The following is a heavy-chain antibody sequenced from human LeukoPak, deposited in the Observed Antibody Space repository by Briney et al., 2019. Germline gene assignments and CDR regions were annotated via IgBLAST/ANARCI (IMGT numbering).Heavy chain of an antibody. J-gene: IGHJ4*02. CDR1: VVTFKNYP. CDR3: AKGRNVELLREAFDY. V-gene: IGHV3-23*01. Sequence: GGSLRLSCTASVVTFKNYPMTWVRQAPGKGLEWVSSISGSGETTYFSDSVRGRFTLSRDKPKNTVYLQMHSLKDEDTAIYYCAKGRNVELLREAFDYWGPGTLVIVSS. CDR2: ISGSGETT. D-gene: IGHD1-7*01.